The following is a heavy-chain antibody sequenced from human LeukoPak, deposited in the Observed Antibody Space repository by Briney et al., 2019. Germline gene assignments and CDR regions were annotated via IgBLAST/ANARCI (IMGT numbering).Heavy chain of an antibody. V-gene: IGHV4-59*12. CDR2: IHYSGST. CDR1: GGSISTFY. Sequence: SETLSLTCTVSGGSISTFYWSWIRQPPGKGLEWIGYIHYSGSTNYNPSLKSRVNISVDTSKNQLSLKESSVIAADTAVYYCAREWSAFDYWGQGTLVTVSS. CDR3: AREWSAFDY. D-gene: IGHD2-15*01. J-gene: IGHJ4*02.